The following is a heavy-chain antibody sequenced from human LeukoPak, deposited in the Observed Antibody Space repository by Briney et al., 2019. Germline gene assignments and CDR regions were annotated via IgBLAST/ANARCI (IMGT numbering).Heavy chain of an antibody. Sequence: GGSLRLSCAASGFTFRSYGVHWVRQAPGKGLEWVTFIRYDGADEYYADSVKGRFTISRDDSKNTVFLQMSTLRVEDTAVYYCARGYTYFAYWGQGTLVTVSS. CDR1: GFTFRSYG. J-gene: IGHJ4*02. D-gene: IGHD3-16*02. CDR3: ARGYTYFAY. CDR2: IRYDGADE. V-gene: IGHV3-30*02.